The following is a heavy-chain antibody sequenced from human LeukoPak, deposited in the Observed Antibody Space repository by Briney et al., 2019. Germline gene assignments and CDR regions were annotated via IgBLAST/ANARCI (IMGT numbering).Heavy chain of an antibody. Sequence: SETLSLTCTVSGGSISSSSYYGGWIRQPPGRGLEGIGRIYYSGSTYYTPSLKSRVTISVDTSKNQFSLKLSSVTAADTAVYYCARPLTDYYDSSGYNDAFDIWGQGTMVTVSS. J-gene: IGHJ3*02. CDR3: ARPLTDYYDSSGYNDAFDI. CDR2: IYYSGST. D-gene: IGHD3-22*01. V-gene: IGHV4-39*01. CDR1: GGSISSSSYY.